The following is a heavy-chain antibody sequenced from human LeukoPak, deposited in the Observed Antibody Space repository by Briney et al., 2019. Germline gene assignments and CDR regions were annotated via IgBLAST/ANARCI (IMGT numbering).Heavy chain of an antibody. V-gene: IGHV4-39*01. Sequence: SETLSLTCTVSGGSISSSNYYWGWIRQPPGKGLEWIGSIYYSGSTYYNPSLKSRVTISVDTSKNQFSLKLSSVTAADTAVYYCARRRGYSGYDQYYFDYWGQGTLVTVSS. D-gene: IGHD5-12*01. CDR3: ARRRGYSGYDQYYFDY. J-gene: IGHJ4*02. CDR2: IYYSGST. CDR1: GGSISSSNYY.